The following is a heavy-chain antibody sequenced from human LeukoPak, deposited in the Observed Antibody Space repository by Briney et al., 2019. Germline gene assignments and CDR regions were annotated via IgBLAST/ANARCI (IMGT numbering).Heavy chain of an antibody. CDR3: AKDLGYCSGGSCNDDY. D-gene: IGHD2-15*01. J-gene: IGHJ4*02. V-gene: IGHV3-23*01. Sequence: GGSLRLSCAASGFTFSNYAMTWVRQAPGKGPEWVSGISGSGGSTYYADSVKGRFTISRDNSKNTLYLQMNSLRAEDTAVYYCAKDLGYCSGGSCNDDYWGQGTLVTVSS. CDR1: GFTFSNYA. CDR2: ISGSGGST.